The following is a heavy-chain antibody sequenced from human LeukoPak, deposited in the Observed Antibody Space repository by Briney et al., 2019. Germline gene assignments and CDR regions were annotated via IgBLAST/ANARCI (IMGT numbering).Heavy chain of an antibody. V-gene: IGHV3-23*01. CDR1: GFTSVNYA. J-gene: IGHJ4*02. CDR2: ISGSGGST. D-gene: IGHD5-24*01. Sequence: GGSLRLSCAATGFTSVNYAMSWVRQAPGKGLEWVSAISGSGGSTYYADSVKGRFTISRDTSNNTLYLQMNSLRAEDTAVYYCAREGKWLQLRYFDYWGQGTLVTVSS. CDR3: AREGKWLQLRYFDY.